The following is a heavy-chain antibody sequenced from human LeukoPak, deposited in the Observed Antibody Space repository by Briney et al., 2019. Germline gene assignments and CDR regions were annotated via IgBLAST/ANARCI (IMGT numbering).Heavy chain of an antibody. CDR3: ARDKYYGSGSYLY. D-gene: IGHD3-10*01. V-gene: IGHV3-74*01. J-gene: IGHJ4*02. CDR2: INSDGSST. CDR1: GFTFSSYW. Sequence: GGSLRLSCAASGFTFSSYWMHWVRQAPGKGLVWVSRINSDGSSTNYADSVKGRFTISRDNAKNTLYLQTNSLRAEDTAVYYCARDKYYGSGSYLYWGQGTLVTVSS.